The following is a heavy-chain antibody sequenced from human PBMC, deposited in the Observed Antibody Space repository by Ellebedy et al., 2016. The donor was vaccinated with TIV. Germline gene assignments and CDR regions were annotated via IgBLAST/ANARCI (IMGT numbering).Heavy chain of an antibody. CDR3: AKDAHITMIVVVIEMAFDI. Sequence: GESLKISXAASGFTFSSYAMSWVRQAPGKGLEWVSAISGSGGSTYYADSVKGRFTISRDNSKNTLYLQMNSLRAEDTAVYYCAKDAHITMIVVVIEMAFDIWGQGTMVTVSS. CDR2: ISGSGGST. V-gene: IGHV3-23*01. CDR1: GFTFSSYA. D-gene: IGHD3-22*01. J-gene: IGHJ3*02.